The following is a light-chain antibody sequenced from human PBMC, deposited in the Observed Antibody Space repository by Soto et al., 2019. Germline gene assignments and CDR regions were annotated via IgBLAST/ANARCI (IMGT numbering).Light chain of an antibody. J-gene: IGKJ4*01. Sequence: DIVVNQSPDSLAVSLGERATINCKSSQSLLFSSNNKNYLAWYQQKPGQPPKLLIYWASTREFGVPDRFSGSGSGTDFTHTISSLQAEDVAVYYCQEDYSSPPGLTFGGGTKVEIK. CDR2: WAS. V-gene: IGKV4-1*01. CDR3: QEDYSSPPGLT. CDR1: QSLLFSSNNKNY.